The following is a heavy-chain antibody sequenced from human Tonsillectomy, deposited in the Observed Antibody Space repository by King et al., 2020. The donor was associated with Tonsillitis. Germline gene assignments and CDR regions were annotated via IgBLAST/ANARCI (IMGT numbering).Heavy chain of an antibody. CDR2: IDPSDSYT. D-gene: IGHD1-26*01. J-gene: IGHJ4*02. CDR1: GYTFTSYW. Sequence: VQLVQSGAEVKKPGESLRISCKGSGYTFTSYWISWVRQMPGKGLEWMGRIDPSDSYTNDSPSFQGHVTISADKSISAAYLQWSSLRASDTAMYYCARHGLGGGDSGNFDNWGQGTLVTVSS. V-gene: IGHV5-10-1*03. CDR3: ARHGLGGGDSGNFDN.